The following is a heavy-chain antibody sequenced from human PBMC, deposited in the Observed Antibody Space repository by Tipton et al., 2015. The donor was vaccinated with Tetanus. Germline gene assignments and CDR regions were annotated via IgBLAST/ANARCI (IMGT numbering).Heavy chain of an antibody. D-gene: IGHD5-18*01. CDR3: ARMGFTYGQVVY. CDR1: GGSINTGDYY. Sequence: TLSLTCNVSGGSINTGDYYWSWIRQSPGKGLEWIGHVYYSGRTYYNPPPKSRVTIPADMSKNQFSLKLTSVTAADTATYYCARMGFTYGQVVYWGQGTLVTVAS. J-gene: IGHJ4*02. CDR2: VYYSGRT. V-gene: IGHV4-30-4*01.